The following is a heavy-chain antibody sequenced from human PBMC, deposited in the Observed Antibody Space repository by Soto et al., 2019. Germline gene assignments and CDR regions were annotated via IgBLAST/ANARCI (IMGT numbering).Heavy chain of an antibody. V-gene: IGHV4-34*01. J-gene: IGHJ4*02. CDR2: INHSGST. D-gene: IGHD6-13*01. CDR3: ARGKGYSSSWCGFDY. CDR1: GGSFSGYY. Sequence: SETLSLTCAVYGGSFSGYYWSWIRQPPGKGLEWIGEINHSGSTNYNPSLKSRVTISVDTSKNQFSLKLSSVTAADTAVYYCARGKGYSSSWCGFDYWGQGTLVTVSS.